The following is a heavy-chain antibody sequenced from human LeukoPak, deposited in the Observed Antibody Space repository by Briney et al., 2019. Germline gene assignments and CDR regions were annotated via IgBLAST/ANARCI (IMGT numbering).Heavy chain of an antibody. CDR2: IKEDGSEK. CDR1: GFTFSTYW. J-gene: IGHJ4*02. Sequence: GGSLRLSCAASGFTFSTYWMPWVRQAPGKGLEWVANIKEDGSEKYYVDSVKGRFTISRDNTKNSLYLQMDSLRAEDTAVYYCAYSGSYWDNWGQGTLVTVSS. CDR3: AYSGSYWDN. D-gene: IGHD1-26*01. V-gene: IGHV3-7*01.